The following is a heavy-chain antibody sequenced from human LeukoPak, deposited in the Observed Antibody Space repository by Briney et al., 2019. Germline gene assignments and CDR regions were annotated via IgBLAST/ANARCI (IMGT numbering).Heavy chain of an antibody. CDR3: AGSNSAVAANWFDP. D-gene: IGHD6-19*01. CDR2: ISAYNGNT. Sequence: ASVKVSCKAPGYTFTSYGISWVRQAPGQGLEWMGWISAYNGNTNYAQKPQGRVTMTTDTSTSTAYMELRSLRSDDTAVYYCAGSNSAVAANWFDPWGQGTLVTVSS. CDR1: GYTFTSYG. J-gene: IGHJ5*02. V-gene: IGHV1-18*01.